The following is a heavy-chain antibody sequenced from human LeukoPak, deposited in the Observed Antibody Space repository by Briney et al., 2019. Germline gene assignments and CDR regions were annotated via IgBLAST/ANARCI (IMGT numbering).Heavy chain of an antibody. Sequence: GGSLRLSCVASGFIFSDYGIQWVRRAPGKGLEWVAVIAYDGNNTYYGDSVRGRFTISRDNSKKMVYLEMNSLRAEDTAVYYCANGRTAMVAYFDYWGQGTLVTVSS. CDR1: GFIFSDYG. CDR3: ANGRTAMVAYFDY. D-gene: IGHD5-18*01. CDR2: IAYDGNNT. V-gene: IGHV3-30*18. J-gene: IGHJ4*02.